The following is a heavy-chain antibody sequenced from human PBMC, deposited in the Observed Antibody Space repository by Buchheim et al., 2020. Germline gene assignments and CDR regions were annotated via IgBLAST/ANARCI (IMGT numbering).Heavy chain of an antibody. CDR2: IWYAGSNE. Sequence: QVQLVESGGGVVQPGRSLRLSCAASGFTFSRHGMHWVRQAPGKGLERVAVIWYAGSNEDSADSVKGRFTISRDNSKSTLYLQMNSMRVEDTAVYYCARIGLNNTGDGYYMDVWGKGTT. CDR3: ARIGLNNTGDGYYMDV. D-gene: IGHD2/OR15-2a*01. CDR1: GFTFSRHG. V-gene: IGHV3-33*01. J-gene: IGHJ6*03.